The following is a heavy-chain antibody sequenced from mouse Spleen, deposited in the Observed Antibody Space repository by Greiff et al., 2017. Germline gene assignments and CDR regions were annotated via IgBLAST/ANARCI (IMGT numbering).Heavy chain of an antibody. CDR3: TTYDGGHWYFDV. J-gene: IGHJ1*01. Sequence: EVKLMESGTVLARPGASVKMSCKTSGYTFTSYWIHWVKQRPGQGLEWIGTIYPGNGDTNYNQKFKGKAKLTAVTSASTAYMEFSSLTNEDSAVYYCTTYDGGHWYFDVWGPGTTVTVSS. CDR1: GYTFTSYW. D-gene: IGHD1-1*02. CDR2: IYPGNGDT. V-gene: IGHV1-5*01.